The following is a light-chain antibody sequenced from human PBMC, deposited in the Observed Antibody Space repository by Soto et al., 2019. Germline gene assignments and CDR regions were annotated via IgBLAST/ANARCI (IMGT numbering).Light chain of an antibody. V-gene: IGLV2-14*03. CDR1: SSEIGGYNH. CDR2: DVD. CDR3: CAYTARTTLSWV. J-gene: IGLJ3*02. Sequence: QSALTQPTSVSGSPGQSITISCTGVSSEIGGYNHVSWYQQHPGNVPRLIIYDVDNRPLGISNRFSGSQSGNTASLSISGLQAEDEADYYCCAYTARTTLSWVFGGGTKVTVL.